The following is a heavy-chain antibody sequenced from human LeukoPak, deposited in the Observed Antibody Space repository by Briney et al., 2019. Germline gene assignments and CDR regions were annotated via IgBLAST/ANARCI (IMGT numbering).Heavy chain of an antibody. V-gene: IGHV5-51*01. CDR1: GYSFTTYW. Sequence: GESLKISCKGSGYSFTTYWLAWVRQMPGRGLEWMGIISPGDSDIRYRPSFQGHVTISADKSISTAYLQWSRLQASDTAMYYCARHEGSGSYYSYWGQGTLVTVSS. CDR2: ISPGDSDI. J-gene: IGHJ4*02. CDR3: ARHEGSGSYYSY. D-gene: IGHD1-26*01.